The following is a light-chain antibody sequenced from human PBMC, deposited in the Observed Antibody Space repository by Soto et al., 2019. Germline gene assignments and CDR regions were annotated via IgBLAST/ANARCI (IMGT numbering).Light chain of an antibody. V-gene: IGKV3-20*01. CDR1: QSVSSSY. CDR2: GAS. CDR3: QQYCSSPNT. J-gene: IGKJ4*01. Sequence: EIVLTQSPGTLSLSTGERATLSCRASQSVSSSYLAWYQQTPGQAPRLLIYGASSRATGIPDRFSGSGSGTDFTLTISRLEPEDFAVYYCQQYCSSPNTFGGGTKVEIK.